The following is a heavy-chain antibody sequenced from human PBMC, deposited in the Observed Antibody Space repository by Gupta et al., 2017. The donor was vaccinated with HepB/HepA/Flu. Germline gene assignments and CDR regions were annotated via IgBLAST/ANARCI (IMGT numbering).Heavy chain of an antibody. V-gene: IGHV3-33*01. CDR3: ARDRASYDFWSGYTFDY. D-gene: IGHD3-3*01. Sequence: QVQLVESGGGVVQPGRSLRLSCAASGVTFSSDGMQWVRQAPGKGLEWVAVIWYDGSNKYYADSVKGRFTISRDNSKNTLYLQMNSLRAEDTAVYYCARDRASYDFWSGYTFDYWGQGTLVTVSS. CDR2: IWYDGSNK. CDR1: GVTFSSDG. J-gene: IGHJ4*02.